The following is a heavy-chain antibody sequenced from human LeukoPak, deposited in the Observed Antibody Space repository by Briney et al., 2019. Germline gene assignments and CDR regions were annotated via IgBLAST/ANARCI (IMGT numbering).Heavy chain of an antibody. CDR2: INHSGST. Sequence: SETLSLTCAVYGGSFSGYYRSWIRQPPGKGLEWIGEINHSGSTNYNPSLTSRVTISVDTSKNQFSLKLSSVTAADTAVYYCARLGTTRGSGSYCAYDYMDGWGKGTTVTISS. CDR1: GGSFSGYY. J-gene: IGHJ6*03. D-gene: IGHD3-10*01. CDR3: ARLGTTRGSGSYCAYDYMDG. V-gene: IGHV4-34*01.